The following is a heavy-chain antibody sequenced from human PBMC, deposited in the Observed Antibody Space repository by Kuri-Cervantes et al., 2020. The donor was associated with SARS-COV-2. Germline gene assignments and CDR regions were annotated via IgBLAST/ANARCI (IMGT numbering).Heavy chain of an antibody. Sequence: ASVKVSCKASGYTFTSYDINWVRQATGQGLGWMGWMNPNSGNTGYAQKFQGRVTITRNTSISTAYMELSSLRSEDTAVYYCARASSHYYDFWSGSYDAFDIWGQGTMVTVSS. CDR1: GYTFTSYD. CDR2: MNPNSGNT. V-gene: IGHV1-8*03. J-gene: IGHJ3*02. D-gene: IGHD3-3*01. CDR3: ARASSHYYDFWSGSYDAFDI.